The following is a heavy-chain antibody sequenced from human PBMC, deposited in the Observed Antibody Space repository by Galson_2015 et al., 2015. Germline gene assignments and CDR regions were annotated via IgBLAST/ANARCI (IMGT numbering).Heavy chain of an antibody. Sequence: SLRLSCAASGFTFSSYEMNWVRQAPGKGLEWVSYISSSGSTIYYADSVKGRFTISRDNAKNSLYLQMNSLRAEDTADYYCARDGYYYYMDVWGKGTTVTVSS. CDR3: ARDGYYYYMDV. J-gene: IGHJ6*03. CDR2: ISSSGSTI. CDR1: GFTFSSYE. V-gene: IGHV3-48*03.